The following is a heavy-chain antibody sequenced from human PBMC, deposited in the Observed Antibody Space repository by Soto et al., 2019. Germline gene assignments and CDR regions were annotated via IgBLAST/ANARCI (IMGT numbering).Heavy chain of an antibody. J-gene: IGHJ6*02. Sequence: ASVKVSCKASGYTFTSYYLHWVRQAPGQGLEWMGIINPSGGGTIYAPKFQGRVTMTTVTSTTTVSMELSGLRSDDTAVYFCARGPPNMRYSYGFGLDMWGQGTTVTVSS. CDR2: INPSGGGT. D-gene: IGHD5-18*01. V-gene: IGHV1-46*01. CDR1: GYTFTSYY. CDR3: ARGPPNMRYSYGFGLDM.